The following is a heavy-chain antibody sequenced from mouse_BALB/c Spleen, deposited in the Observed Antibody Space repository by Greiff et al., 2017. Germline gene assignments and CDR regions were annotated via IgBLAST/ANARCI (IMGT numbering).Heavy chain of an antibody. CDR3: ARLPLDY. V-gene: IGHV5-17*02. CDR2: ISSGSSTI. J-gene: IGHJ2*01. Sequence: DVHLVESGGGLVQPGGSRKLSCAASGFTFSSFGMHWVRQAPEKGLEWVAYISSGSSTIYYADTVKGRFTISRDNPKNTLFLQMTSLRSEDTAMYYCARLPLDYWGQGTTLTVSS. CDR1: GFTFSSFG.